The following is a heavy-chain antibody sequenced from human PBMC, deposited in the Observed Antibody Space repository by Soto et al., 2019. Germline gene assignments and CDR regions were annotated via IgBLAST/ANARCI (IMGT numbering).Heavy chain of an antibody. CDR1: NGSISSSDYY. V-gene: IGHV4-39*07. CDR3: ARRTPPLPWPPPGRNWFDP. D-gene: IGHD2-2*01. Sequence: SETLSLTCTVSNGSISSSDYYWSWIRQPPGKGLEWSGEINHSGSTKYNPSLKSRVTISVDTSKNQFSLKLSSVTAADTAVYYCARRTPPLPWPPPGRNWFDPWGQGTLVTVSS. J-gene: IGHJ5*02. CDR2: INHSGST.